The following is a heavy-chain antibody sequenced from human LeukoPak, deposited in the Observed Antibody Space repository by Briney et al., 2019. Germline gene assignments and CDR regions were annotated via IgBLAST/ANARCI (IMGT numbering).Heavy chain of an antibody. V-gene: IGHV4-4*07. CDR1: GGSISSYY. Sequence: SETLYLTCTVSGGSISSYYWSWLRQPAGKGLEWIGRIYTSGSTNYNPSLKSRVTMSVDTSKNQFSLKLSSVTAADTAVYYCARDRLDTAMVTPFDYWGQGTLVTVSS. CDR3: ARDRLDTAMVTPFDY. CDR2: IYTSGST. J-gene: IGHJ4*02. D-gene: IGHD5-18*01.